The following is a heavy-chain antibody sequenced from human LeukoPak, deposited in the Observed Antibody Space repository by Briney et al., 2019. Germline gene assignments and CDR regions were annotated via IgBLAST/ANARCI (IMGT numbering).Heavy chain of an antibody. V-gene: IGHV4-59*12. CDR2: IYYSGST. CDR1: GGSISSYY. Sequence: PSETLSLTCTVSGGSISSYYWSWIRQPPGKGLEWIGYIYYSGSTNYNPSLKSRVTISVDTSKNQFSLKLSSVTAADTAVYYCARARLYSSSWYWFDPWGQGTLVTVSS. J-gene: IGHJ5*02. D-gene: IGHD6-13*01. CDR3: ARARLYSSSWYWFDP.